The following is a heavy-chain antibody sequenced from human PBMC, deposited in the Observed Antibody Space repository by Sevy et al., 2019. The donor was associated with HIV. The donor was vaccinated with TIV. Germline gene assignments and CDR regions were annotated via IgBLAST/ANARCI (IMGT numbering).Heavy chain of an antibody. CDR2: IYHSGST. CDR1: GGSISSGGYS. J-gene: IGHJ3*02. Sequence: SETLSLTCAVSGGSISSGGYSWSWIRQPPGKGLEWIGYIYHSGSTYYNPSLKSRVTISVDRSKNQFSLKLSLVTAADTAVYYCARVTYYYDSSGYYGDAFDIWGQGTMVTVSS. V-gene: IGHV4-30-2*01. CDR3: ARVTYYYDSSGYYGDAFDI. D-gene: IGHD3-22*01.